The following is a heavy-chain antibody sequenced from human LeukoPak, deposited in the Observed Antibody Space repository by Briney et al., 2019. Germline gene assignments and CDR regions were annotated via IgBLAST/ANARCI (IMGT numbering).Heavy chain of an antibody. J-gene: IGHJ4*02. CDR2: INHSGST. CDR3: ARRTYYYDSSGYSY. D-gene: IGHD3-22*01. CDR1: GGSFSGYY. V-gene: IGHV4-34*01. Sequence: PSETLSLTCAVYGGSFSGYYWSWIRQPPGKGLEWIGEINHSGSTNYNPSLKSRVTISVDTSKNQFSLRLSSVTAADTAVYYCARRTYYYDSSGYSYWGQGTLVTVSS.